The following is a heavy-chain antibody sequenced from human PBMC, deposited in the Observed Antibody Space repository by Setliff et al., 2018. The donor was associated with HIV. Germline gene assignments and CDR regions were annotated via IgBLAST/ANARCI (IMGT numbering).Heavy chain of an antibody. V-gene: IGHV3-49*04. CDR2: IRGKAYGGTT. D-gene: IGHD5-18*01. CDR1: GFTFGDYA. J-gene: IGHJ4*02. Sequence: LRLSCTASGFTFGDYAMSWVRQAPGKGLEWVGFIRGKAYGGTTEYAASVKGRFTISRDDSKSIAYLQMNSLKTEDTAVYYCTRGPYSYGSYVDYWGQGSLVTVSS. CDR3: TRGPYSYGSYVDY.